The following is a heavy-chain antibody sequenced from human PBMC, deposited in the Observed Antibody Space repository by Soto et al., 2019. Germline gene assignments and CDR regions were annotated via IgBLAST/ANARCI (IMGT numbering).Heavy chain of an antibody. Sequence: GESLKISCQGSGYDFTHYWVAWVRQTPGKVLEWMGVIYPGDAETRYSPSFQGRVTFSVDKSIDTAYLHWSSLEASDTAMYYCARQIYDSDTGPNFQYYFDSWGQGTPVTVSS. CDR1: GYDFTHYW. CDR3: ARQIYDSDTGPNFQYYFDS. CDR2: IYPGDAET. D-gene: IGHD3-22*01. J-gene: IGHJ4*02. V-gene: IGHV5-51*01.